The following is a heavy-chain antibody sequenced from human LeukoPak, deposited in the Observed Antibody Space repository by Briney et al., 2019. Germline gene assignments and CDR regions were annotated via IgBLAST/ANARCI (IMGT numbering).Heavy chain of an antibody. Sequence: GASVKVSCKASGGTFSSYAISWVRQAPGQGLEWMGRIIPILGIANYAQKFQGRVTITADKSTSTAYMELSSLRSEDTAVYYGARDSDYYGSNWGQGTLVTVSS. CDR3: ARDSDYYGSN. CDR1: GGTFSSYA. V-gene: IGHV1-69*04. J-gene: IGHJ4*02. CDR2: IIPILGIA. D-gene: IGHD3-10*01.